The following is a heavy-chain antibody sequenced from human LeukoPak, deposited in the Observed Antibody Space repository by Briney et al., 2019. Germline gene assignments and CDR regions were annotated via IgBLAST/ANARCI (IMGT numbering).Heavy chain of an antibody. CDR1: GGSFSGYY. V-gene: IGHV4-59*10. Sequence: SETLSLTCAVYGGSFSGYYWSWIRQPAGKGLEWIGRIYTSGSTNYNPSLKSRVTISVDTSKNQFSLKLSSVTAADTAVYYCARGSGWLQPLDPWGQGTLVTVSS. D-gene: IGHD5-24*01. CDR3: ARGSGWLQPLDP. J-gene: IGHJ5*02. CDR2: IYTSGST.